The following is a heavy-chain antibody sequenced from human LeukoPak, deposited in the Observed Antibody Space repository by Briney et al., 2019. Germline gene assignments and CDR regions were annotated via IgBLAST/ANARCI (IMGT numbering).Heavy chain of an antibody. D-gene: IGHD3-10*01. Sequence: SETLSLTCTVSGGSISTYYWGWIRQPPGKGLEWIGSIYYSGSTYYNPSLKSRVTISVDTSKNQFSLKLSSVTAADTAVYYCATDYYGSGSYYNWGQGTLVTVSS. J-gene: IGHJ4*02. CDR1: GGSISTYY. V-gene: IGHV4-39*01. CDR3: ATDYYGSGSYYN. CDR2: IYYSGST.